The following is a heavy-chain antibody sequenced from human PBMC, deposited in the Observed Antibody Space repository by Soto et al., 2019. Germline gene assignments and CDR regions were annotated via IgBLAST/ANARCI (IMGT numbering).Heavy chain of an antibody. D-gene: IGHD5-18*01. V-gene: IGHV4-4*02. Sequence: SETLSLTRPVSGGCPSSSNWWSWVRRPPGKGLEWIGEIYHSGSTNYNPSLKSRVTISVDKSKHQFSLKLSSVTAADTAVYYCARVERGYSSPGNLGYWGQGTLVTVSS. CDR1: GGCPSSSNW. CDR2: IYHSGST. CDR3: ARVERGYSSPGNLGY. J-gene: IGHJ4*02.